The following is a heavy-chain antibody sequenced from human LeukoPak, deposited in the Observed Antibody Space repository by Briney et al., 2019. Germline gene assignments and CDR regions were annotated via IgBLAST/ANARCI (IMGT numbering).Heavy chain of an antibody. Sequence: KTGGSLRLSCAASGFTFGSHTMHWVRQAPGKGLEWVGRIKSKTDGGTTDYAAPVKGRFTISRDDSKNTLYLQMNSLKTEDTAVYYCTFSSSSLDYWGQGTLVTVSS. J-gene: IGHJ4*02. V-gene: IGHV3-15*01. CDR3: TFSSSSLDY. D-gene: IGHD6-6*01. CDR1: GFTFGSHT. CDR2: IKSKTDGGTT.